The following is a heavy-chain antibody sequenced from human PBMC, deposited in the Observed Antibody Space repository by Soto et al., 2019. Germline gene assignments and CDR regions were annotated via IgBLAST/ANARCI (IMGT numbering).Heavy chain of an antibody. CDR3: ARGTQSSGWYPLADYYYGMDV. CDR2: INHSGST. Sequence: SGTPSLTRAFYWGSFHGLSWGWVRPPPGEGRGCIGEINHSGSTNYNPSLKSRATISVDTSKNQFSLKLSSVTAADTAVYYCARGTQSSGWYPLADYYYGMDVWGQGTTVTVSS. CDR1: WGSFHGLS. J-gene: IGHJ6*02. D-gene: IGHD6-19*01. V-gene: IGHV4-34*01.